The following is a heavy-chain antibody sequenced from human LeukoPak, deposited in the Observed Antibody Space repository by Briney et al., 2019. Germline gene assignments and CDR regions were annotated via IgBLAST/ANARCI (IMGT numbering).Heavy chain of an antibody. CDR3: ARAATVGTTRPGTHFDY. CDR2: ISGSSSYI. D-gene: IGHD1-26*01. J-gene: IGHJ4*02. V-gene: IGHV3-21*01. CDR1: GFTFSSYN. Sequence: GGSLRLSCAASGFTFSSYNMNWVRQAPGKGLEWVSSISGSSSYIYYADSAKGRFSISRDNAKNSLYPQMNSLRAEDTAVYYCARAATVGTTRPGTHFDYWGQGTLVTVSS.